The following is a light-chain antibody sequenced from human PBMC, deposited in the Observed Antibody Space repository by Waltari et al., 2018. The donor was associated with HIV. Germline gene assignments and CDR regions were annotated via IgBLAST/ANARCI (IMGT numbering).Light chain of an antibody. J-gene: IGLJ1*01. CDR1: RTHVGSYNL. CDR2: EVS. Sequence: QSPLTQPAPVSGSPGPSLPISCTGTRTHVGSYNLLSCDQQPPGKAPKLMIYEVSKRPSGVSNRFSGSKSGNTASLTISGLQAEDEADYYCCSYAGSSTFYVFGTGTKVTVL. CDR3: CSYAGSSTFYV. V-gene: IGLV2-23*02.